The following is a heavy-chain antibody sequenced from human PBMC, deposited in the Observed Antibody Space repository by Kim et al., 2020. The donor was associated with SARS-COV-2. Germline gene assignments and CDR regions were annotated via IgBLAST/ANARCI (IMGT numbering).Heavy chain of an antibody. Sequence: SETLSLTCTVSGGSISSSSYYWGWIRQPPGKGLEWIGSIYYSGSTYYNPSLKSRVTISVDTSKNQFSLKLSSVTAADTAVYYCARHEDIVAPWAFGYYFDYWGQGTLVTVSS. J-gene: IGHJ4*02. CDR1: GGSISSSSYY. V-gene: IGHV4-39*01. CDR3: ARHEDIVAPWAFGYYFDY. D-gene: IGHD5-12*01. CDR2: IYYSGST.